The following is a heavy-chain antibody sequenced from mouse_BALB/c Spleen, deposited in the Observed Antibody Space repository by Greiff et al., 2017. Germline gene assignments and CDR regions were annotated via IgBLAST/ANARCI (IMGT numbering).Heavy chain of an antibody. Sequence: EVQLVESGGDLVKPGGSLKLSCAASGFTFSSYGMSWVRQTPDKRLEWVATISSGGSYTYYPDSVKGRFTISRDNAKNTLYLQMSSLKSEDTAMYYCARHDYYCDYWGQGTTLTGSS. CDR1: GFTFSSYG. D-gene: IGHD2-4*01. CDR2: ISSGGSYT. V-gene: IGHV5-6*01. CDR3: ARHDYYCDY. J-gene: IGHJ2*01.